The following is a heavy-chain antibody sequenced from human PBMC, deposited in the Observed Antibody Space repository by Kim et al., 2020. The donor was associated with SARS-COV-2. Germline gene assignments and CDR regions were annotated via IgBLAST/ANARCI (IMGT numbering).Heavy chain of an antibody. CDR1: GGSINIINYY. J-gene: IGHJ4*02. CDR3: VRRNCNGGTCNFDY. CDR2: VYYNGNT. Sequence: SETLSLTCGVSGGSINIINYYWGWLRQPPGKGLAWIGSVYYNGNTYYPPSLKSRAHISMDKSRNQFSLILNSVTAADTAVYFCVRRNCNGGTCNFDYWGQEPLGRVSS. D-gene: IGHD2-15*01. V-gene: IGHV4-39*01.